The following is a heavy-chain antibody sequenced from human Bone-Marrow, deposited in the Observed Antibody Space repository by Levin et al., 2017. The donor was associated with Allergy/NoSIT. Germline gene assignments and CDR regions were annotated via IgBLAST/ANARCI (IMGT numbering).Heavy chain of an antibody. CDR1: GFTFSSSS. CDR2: ISSNIRTK. D-gene: IGHD2-2*02. V-gene: IGHV3-48*01. CDR3: ATVDCSSNSSYSNYYYQMDI. J-gene: IGHJ6*03. Sequence: GGSLRLSCAASGFTFSSSSMNWVRQAPGKGLEWISYISSNIRTKYYTDSVKGRFTVSRDNAKNSLYLQMTGLRAEDTAVYYCATVDCSSNSSYSNYYYQMDIWGEGTTVAVSS.